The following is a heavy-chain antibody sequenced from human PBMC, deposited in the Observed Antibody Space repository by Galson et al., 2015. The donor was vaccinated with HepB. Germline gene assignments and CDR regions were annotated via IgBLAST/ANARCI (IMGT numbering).Heavy chain of an antibody. D-gene: IGHD6-6*01. CDR3: AKASGSSEVHYYYGMDI. CDR1: GFTFSSYA. V-gene: IGHV3-23*01. CDR2: ISGSGGST. Sequence: SLRLSCAASGFTFSSYAMSWVRQAPGKGLEWVSAISGSGGSTYYADSVKGRFTISRDNSKNTLYLQMNSLRAEDTAVYYCAKASGSSEVHYYYGMDIWGPGTTVTVSS. J-gene: IGHJ6*02.